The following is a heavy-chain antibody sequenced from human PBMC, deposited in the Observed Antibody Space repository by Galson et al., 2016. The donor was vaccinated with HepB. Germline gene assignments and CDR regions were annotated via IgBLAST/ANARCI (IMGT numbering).Heavy chain of an antibody. V-gene: IGHV1-69*13. J-gene: IGHJ3*02. CDR2: IIPAFATA. Sequence: SVKVSCQASGYTFTNYYMHWVRQAPGQGLQWMGGIIPAFATAKSAPRFQGRITITGDGFPSTVFMELSSLRSDDTAVYYCARDDPTYQDAFHTWGQGTMVTVSS. CDR3: ARDDPTYQDAFHT. CDR1: GYTFTNYY.